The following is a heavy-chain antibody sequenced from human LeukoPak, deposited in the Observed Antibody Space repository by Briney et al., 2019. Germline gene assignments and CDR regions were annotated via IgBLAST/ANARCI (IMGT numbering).Heavy chain of an antibody. V-gene: IGHV3-30-3*01. D-gene: IGHD6-13*01. J-gene: IGHJ4*02. CDR2: ISYDGSNK. Sequence: GGSLRLSCAASGFTFSSYAMHWVRQAPGKGLEWVAVISYDGSNKYYADSVKGRFTISRDNSKNALYLQMNSLRAEDTAVYYCARAPFGGSSSFFDYWGQGTLVTVSS. CDR1: GFTFSSYA. CDR3: ARAPFGGSSSFFDY.